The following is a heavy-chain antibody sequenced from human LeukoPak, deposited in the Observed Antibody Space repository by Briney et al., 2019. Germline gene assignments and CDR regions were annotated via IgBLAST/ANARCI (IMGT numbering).Heavy chain of an antibody. V-gene: IGHV3-21*01. CDR1: GFTLSSYS. J-gene: IGHJ4*02. D-gene: IGHD6-19*01. Sequence: PGGSLRLSCAASGFTLSSYSMNWVRQAPGKGLEWVSSISSSSSYIYYADSVKGRFTISRDNAKNSLYLQMNSLRAEDTAVYYCARGSYSSGWYGSGYFDYWGQGTLVTVSS. CDR3: ARGSYSSGWYGSGYFDY. CDR2: ISSSSSYI.